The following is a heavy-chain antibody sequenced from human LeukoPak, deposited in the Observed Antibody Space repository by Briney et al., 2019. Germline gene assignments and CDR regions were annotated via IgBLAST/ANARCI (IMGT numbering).Heavy chain of an antibody. CDR2: ISSSGSTI. Sequence: GGSLRLSCAASGFTFSDYYMSWIRQAPGKGLEWVSYISSSGSTIYYADSVKGRFTISRDNAKNPLYLQMNSLRAEDTAVYYCARVYYYDSRGLDYWGQGTLVTVSS. V-gene: IGHV3-11*01. CDR1: GFTFSDYY. CDR3: ARVYYYDSRGLDY. D-gene: IGHD3-22*01. J-gene: IGHJ4*02.